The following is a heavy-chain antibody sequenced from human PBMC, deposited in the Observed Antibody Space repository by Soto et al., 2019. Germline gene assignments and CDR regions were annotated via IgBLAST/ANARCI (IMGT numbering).Heavy chain of an antibody. V-gene: IGHV4-4*07. Sequence: PSETLSLTCTVSRGYVNTFHWSWVRQPAGKGLEWIGRIFPNGNTDYSPSLKSRVTLSVDTSKNHVSLILNSVTAADTAVYYCARVGPWVPYYYDSSPYTFENWFDPWGQGTLVTVSS. CDR2: IFPNGNT. CDR3: ARVGPWVPYYYDSSPYTFENWFDP. J-gene: IGHJ5*02. CDR1: RGYVNTFH. D-gene: IGHD3-22*01.